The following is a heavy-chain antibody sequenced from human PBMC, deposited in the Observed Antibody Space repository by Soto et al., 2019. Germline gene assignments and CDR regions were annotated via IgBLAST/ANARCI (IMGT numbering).Heavy chain of an antibody. V-gene: IGHV3-30*18. Sequence: GGSLRLSCAASGFTFSSYGMHRVRQAPGKGLEWVAVISYDGINKYYADSVKGRFTISRDNSKNTLYLQMNSLRAEDTAVYYCAKETGSSTRAFDYWGQGTLVTVSS. CDR1: GFTFSSYG. CDR3: AKETGSSTRAFDY. D-gene: IGHD2-2*01. J-gene: IGHJ4*02. CDR2: ISYDGINK.